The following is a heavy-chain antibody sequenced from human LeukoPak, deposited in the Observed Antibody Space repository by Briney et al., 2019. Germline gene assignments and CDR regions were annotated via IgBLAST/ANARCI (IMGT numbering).Heavy chain of an antibody. CDR2: ISGSGGST. Sequence: GGSLRLSCAASGFTFSSYAMSWVRQAPGKGLEWVPAISGSGGSTYYADSVKGRFTISRDNSKNTLYLQMNSLRAEDTAVYYCAKDRTDGVSVDYWGQGTLVTVSS. D-gene: IGHD1-14*01. J-gene: IGHJ4*02. V-gene: IGHV3-23*01. CDR3: AKDRTDGVSVDY. CDR1: GFTFSSYA.